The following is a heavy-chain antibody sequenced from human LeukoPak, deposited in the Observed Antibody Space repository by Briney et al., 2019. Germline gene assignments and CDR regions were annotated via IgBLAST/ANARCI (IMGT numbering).Heavy chain of an antibody. CDR3: ARLITGTTTAFDI. CDR2: VYTSGST. D-gene: IGHD1-7*01. CDR1: GGSISGYY. V-gene: IGHV4-4*07. J-gene: IGHJ3*02. Sequence: PSETLSLTCSVSGGSISGYYWTWVRQPAGKGLEWIGRVYTSGSTHYNPSLKTRLTMSVDTSKNQFSLKLSSVTAADTAVYYCARLITGTTTAFDIWGQGTMVTVSS.